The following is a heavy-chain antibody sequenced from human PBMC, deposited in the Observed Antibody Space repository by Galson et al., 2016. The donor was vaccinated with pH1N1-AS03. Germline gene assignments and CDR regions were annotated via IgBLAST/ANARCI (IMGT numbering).Heavy chain of an antibody. Sequence: SVKVSCKASGGTFSSDAISWVRQAPGQGLKWMGRIIPILGITDYAQKFQGRVTITADKSTSTAYMELSSLRSEDTAVYYCARDTSTTATTHFDCWGQGTLVTISS. CDR3: ARDTSTTATTHFDC. J-gene: IGHJ4*02. D-gene: IGHD4-17*01. CDR2: IIPILGIT. V-gene: IGHV1-69*04. CDR1: GGTFSSDA.